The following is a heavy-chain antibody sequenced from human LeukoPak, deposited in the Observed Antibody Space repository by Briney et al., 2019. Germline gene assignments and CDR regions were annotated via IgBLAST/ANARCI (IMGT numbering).Heavy chain of an antibody. CDR3: TRRGHSGTYRQGSVAFDI. CDR1: GYTFTSYY. J-gene: IGHJ3*02. Sequence: VASVKVSCTASGYTFTSYYMHWVRQAPGQGLQWMGIINPSGGSTDYAQNFQGRVTMTRDTSTSTVYMELSSLRSEDTAVYYCTRRGHSGTYRQGSVAFDIWGQGTMVTVSS. CDR2: INPSGGST. D-gene: IGHD1-26*01. V-gene: IGHV1-46*01.